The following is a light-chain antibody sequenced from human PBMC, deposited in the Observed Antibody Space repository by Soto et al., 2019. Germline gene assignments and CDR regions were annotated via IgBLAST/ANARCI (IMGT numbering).Light chain of an antibody. J-gene: IGKJ4*01. CDR3: QQYHKWPPLT. Sequence: EILMTQSPASLSVSPGENATLSCRASQSVSTNLVWYQQKLGQSPRLLIYDASTRPTGIPARFGGKGSGTQFTLTITSLQSEEAAGYYCQQYHKWPPLTFGGGTKVEI. CDR1: QSVSTN. CDR2: DAS. V-gene: IGKV3-15*01.